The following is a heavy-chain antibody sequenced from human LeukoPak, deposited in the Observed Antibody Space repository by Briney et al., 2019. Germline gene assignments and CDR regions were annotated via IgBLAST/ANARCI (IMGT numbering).Heavy chain of an antibody. D-gene: IGHD3-10*01. J-gene: IGHJ2*01. CDR3: ARVGDHYHWNFDL. V-gene: IGHV3-53*01. Sequence: GGSLRLSCAASEFTVGNNYMNWVRQAPGKGLEWVSILYSGGSTYYADSVKGRFTISRDNSKNTLYLQMNSLRAEDTAVYYCARVGDHYHWNFDLWGRGTLVAVSS. CDR2: LYSGGST. CDR1: EFTVGNNY.